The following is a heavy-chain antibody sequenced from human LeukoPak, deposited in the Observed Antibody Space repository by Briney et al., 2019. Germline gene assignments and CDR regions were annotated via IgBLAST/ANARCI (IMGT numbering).Heavy chain of an antibody. V-gene: IGHV4-59*01. CDR2: LYYSGNN. J-gene: IGHJ4*02. D-gene: IGHD2-21*02. CDR1: GGSISSYY. Sequence: PSETLSLTCTASGGSISSYYWHWIRQPPGKGMEWNGYLYYSGNNYYNPSLKSRVTMSVDTSKNQYSLKLSSVTAADTAVYFCARAAYCGGDCYYYFDYWGQGTLVTVSS. CDR3: ARAAYCGGDCYYYFDY.